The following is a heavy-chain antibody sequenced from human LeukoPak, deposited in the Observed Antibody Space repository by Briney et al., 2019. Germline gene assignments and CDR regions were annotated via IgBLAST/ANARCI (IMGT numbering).Heavy chain of an antibody. V-gene: IGHV1-2*02. CDR1: GYTFTGCY. J-gene: IGHJ4*02. Sequence: ASVKVSCKASGYTFTGCYMHWVRQAPGQGLEWMGWINPNSGGTNYAQKFQGRVTMTRDTSISTAYMELSRLRSDDTAVYYCARVGLLIGSGSFLAYWGQGTLVTVSS. CDR2: INPNSGGT. CDR3: ARVGLLIGSGSFLAY. D-gene: IGHD3-10*02.